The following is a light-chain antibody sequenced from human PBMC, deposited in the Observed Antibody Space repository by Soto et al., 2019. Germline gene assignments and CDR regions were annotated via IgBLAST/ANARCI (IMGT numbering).Light chain of an antibody. CDR2: AAS. CDR1: QTAYKN. CDR3: QEYNRWPPEFI. J-gene: IGKJ2*01. Sequence: ELEMTQSPASLSASPGETVTLSCRATQTAYKNLAWYQQKPGQPPSLLIFAASTRAPGLPARFSGSGSGTEFTLTISSLQSEDSAIYYCQEYNRWPPEFIFGPGTRLEIK. V-gene: IGKV3-15*01.